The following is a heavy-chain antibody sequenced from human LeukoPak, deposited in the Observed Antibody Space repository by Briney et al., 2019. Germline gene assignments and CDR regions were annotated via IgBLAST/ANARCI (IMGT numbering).Heavy chain of an antibody. CDR2: INPNSGGT. CDR3: ARVAFCSGGTCPYYFDQ. J-gene: IGHJ4*02. V-gene: IGHV1-2*02. Sequence: ASVKVSCKASGYAFTDYYMHWVRQAPGQGLEWMAWINPNSGGTNSAQKFQGRVTMTRDTSISTAYLELSRLRSDDTAVYYCARVAFCSGGTCPYYFDQWGQGTLVTVSS. CDR1: GYAFTDYY. D-gene: IGHD2-15*01.